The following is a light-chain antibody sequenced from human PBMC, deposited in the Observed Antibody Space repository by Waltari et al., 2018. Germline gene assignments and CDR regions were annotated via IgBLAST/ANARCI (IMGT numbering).Light chain of an antibody. CDR2: GAS. CDR3: HQDNNWPPWT. CDR1: RTISSN. V-gene: IGKV3-15*01. J-gene: IGKJ1*01. Sequence: ETVMTQSPATLSVSPGERATLSCRTSRTISSNLAWYQQKPGQAPRLLIYGASIRATGVPARFRGSGSGTPFTLTIHSLQSEDFAVYYCHQDNNWPPWTFGQGTKVEIK.